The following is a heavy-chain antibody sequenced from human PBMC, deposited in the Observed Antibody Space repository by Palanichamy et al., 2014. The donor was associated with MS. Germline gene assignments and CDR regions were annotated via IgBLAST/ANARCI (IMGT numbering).Heavy chain of an antibody. CDR2: ISSYNEDT. J-gene: IGHJ6*02. CDR1: GYTFTSYG. V-gene: IGHV1-18*01. D-gene: IGHD5-18*01. CDR3: ARGQQPEENYLYHYYMDV. Sequence: QVQLVQSGAEVKKPGASVKVSCEASGYTFTSYGINWVRQAPGQGLEWMGWISSYNEDTNYAQKFQGRVTMTIDTSTSRASLELGRLTSDDTAVYYCARGQQPEENYLYHYYMDVWGQGTTVIVSS.